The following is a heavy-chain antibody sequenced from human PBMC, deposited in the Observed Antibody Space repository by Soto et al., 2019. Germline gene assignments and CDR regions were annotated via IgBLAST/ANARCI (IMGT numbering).Heavy chain of an antibody. Sequence: QVQLQESGPGLVKPSQTLSLTCTVSGGSISSGGYYWSWIRQHPGKGLEWIGYIYYSGSTYYNPSLKSRVTISVDTSQYQFSLKLSSVTAADTAVYYCARDNWGGSSGYSEYYFDYWGQGILVTVSS. CDR2: IYYSGST. D-gene: IGHD3-22*01. CDR1: GGSISSGGYY. V-gene: IGHV4-31*03. CDR3: ARDNWGGSSGYSEYYFDY. J-gene: IGHJ4*02.